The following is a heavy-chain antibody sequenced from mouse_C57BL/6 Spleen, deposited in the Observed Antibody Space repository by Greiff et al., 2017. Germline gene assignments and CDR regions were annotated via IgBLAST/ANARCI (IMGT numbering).Heavy chain of an antibody. CDR1: GYAFTSSW. J-gene: IGHJ3*01. CDR2: IYPGDGDT. Sequence: QVQLQQSGPELVKPGASVKISCKASGYAFTSSWMNWVKQRPGKGLEWIGRIYPGDGDTNYNGKFKGKATLTVDKSSSTAYMQLSSLTSEDSAVYFCARGTAQAWYAYWGKGTLVTVAA. V-gene: IGHV1-82*01. CDR3: ARGTAQAWYAY. D-gene: IGHD3-2*02.